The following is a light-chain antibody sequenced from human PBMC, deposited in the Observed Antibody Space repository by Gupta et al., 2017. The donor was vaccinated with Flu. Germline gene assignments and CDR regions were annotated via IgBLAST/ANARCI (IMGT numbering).Light chain of an antibody. Sequence: GDRVTNPCRARQNIDYHLNWYRQKPGKAPELLIYAASTLQSGIPSRFSGGGSGTDFTLTIINLQPEDSATYFCQQTYVYPRSFGQGTTMEIK. CDR3: QQTYVYPRS. J-gene: IGKJ1*01. CDR1: QNIDYH. CDR2: AAS. V-gene: IGKV1-39*01.